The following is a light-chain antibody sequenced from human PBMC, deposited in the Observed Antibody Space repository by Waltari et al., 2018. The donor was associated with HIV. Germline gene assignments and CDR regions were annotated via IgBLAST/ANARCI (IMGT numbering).Light chain of an antibody. CDR1: RSDIGAYNY. Sequence: QSALAQPASVSGSPGPSITFSCTGTRSDIGAYNYVSWYQKHPDKAPKVIIYRVKSRPSGVSDRFCGSKSGNTASLTISGLQAEDEADYYCSSYTTSNTYVFGRGTTVSVL. CDR2: RVK. J-gene: IGLJ1*01. V-gene: IGLV2-14*01. CDR3: SSYTTSNTYV.